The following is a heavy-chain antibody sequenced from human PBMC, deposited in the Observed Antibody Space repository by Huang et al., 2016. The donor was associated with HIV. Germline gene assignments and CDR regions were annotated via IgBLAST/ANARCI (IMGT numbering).Heavy chain of an antibody. D-gene: IGHD3-3*01. J-gene: IGHJ2*01. Sequence: QMRFQESGPGLVKPSGTLSLTCNVSGGSINTRRYYWGWIRQPPGKGLEWVGSLYSHGKKRYDPSRKGRLTMSADTSKNQFSLNLSSVTAADTAIYYCARNHDFWRGRMFAISYFDVWGRGTLVTVAS. CDR1: GGSINTRRYY. V-gene: IGHV4-39*01. CDR3: ARNHDFWRGRMFAISYFDV. CDR2: LYSHGKK.